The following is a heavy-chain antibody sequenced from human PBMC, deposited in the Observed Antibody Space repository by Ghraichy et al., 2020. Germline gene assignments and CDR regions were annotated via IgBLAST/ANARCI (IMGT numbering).Heavy chain of an antibody. CDR1: GGSISSSSYY. D-gene: IGHD2-2*01. J-gene: IGHJ6*02. CDR3: ARSLYCSSTSCRTNYYYYGMDV. Sequence: SETLSLTCTVSGGSISSSSYYWGWIRQPPGKGLEWIGSIYYSGSTYYNPSLKSRVTISVDTSKNQFSLKLSSVTAADTAVYYCARSLYCSSTSCRTNYYYYGMDVWGQGTTVTVS. V-gene: IGHV4-39*01. CDR2: IYYSGST.